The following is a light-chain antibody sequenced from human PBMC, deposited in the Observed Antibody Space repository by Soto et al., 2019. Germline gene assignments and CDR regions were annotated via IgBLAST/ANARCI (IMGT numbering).Light chain of an antibody. CDR1: SSDVGGYNY. Sequence: QSVLTQPPSASGSPGQSVTISCAGTSSDVGGYNYVSWYQQHPGKAPKLMIYDVSKRPSGVPDRFSGSKSGNTASLTISGLQAEDEADYYCASLTTTNFVFGTGTKVTVL. CDR3: ASLTTTNFV. CDR2: DVS. J-gene: IGLJ1*01. V-gene: IGLV2-11*01.